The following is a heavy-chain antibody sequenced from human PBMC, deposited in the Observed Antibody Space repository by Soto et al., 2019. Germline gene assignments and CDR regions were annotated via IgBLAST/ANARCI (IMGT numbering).Heavy chain of an antibody. CDR3: SRGSLSTHGMDV. Sequence: SQTLSLTCAISGDSVSSNSAAWNWVRQSPSRGLEWLGRTYYRSKWSSDYAVSVKSRITINPDASKNQFSLQLNSVTPEDTAVYYCSRGSLSTHGMDVWGRGTTVTVSS. V-gene: IGHV6-1*01. CDR2: TYYRSKWSS. CDR1: GDSVSSNSAA. D-gene: IGHD2-2*01. J-gene: IGHJ6*02.